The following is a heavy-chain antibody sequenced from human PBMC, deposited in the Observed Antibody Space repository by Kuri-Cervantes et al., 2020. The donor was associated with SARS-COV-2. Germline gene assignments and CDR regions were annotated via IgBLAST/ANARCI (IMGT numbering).Heavy chain of an antibody. CDR1: GFTFSSYA. D-gene: IGHD2-2*01. V-gene: IGHV3-23*01. CDR2: ISGSGGST. CDR3: ARDLDRVGTSALGY. Sequence: GESLKISCAASGFTFSSYAMSWVRQAPGKGLEWVSAISGSGGSTYYADSVKGRFTISRDNSKNTLYLQMNSLRAEDTAVYYCARDLDRVGTSALGYWGQGTLVTVSS. J-gene: IGHJ4*02.